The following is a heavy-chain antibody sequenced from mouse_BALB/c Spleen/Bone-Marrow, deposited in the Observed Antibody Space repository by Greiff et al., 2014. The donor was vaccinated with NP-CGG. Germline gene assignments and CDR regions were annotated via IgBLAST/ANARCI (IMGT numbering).Heavy chain of an antibody. V-gene: IGHV1S81*02. Sequence: LMESGAALVKPGASVKLSCKASGYPFPRSSLSLLPPLPGPVLAWFGEINPSNGGTNFNEKFKNKATLTVDKSSSTAYMQLSSLTSEDSAVYYCSRGRRDALDYWGQGTSVTVSS. CDR2: INPSNGGT. CDR1: GYPFPRSS. CDR3: SRGRRDALDY. J-gene: IGHJ4*01.